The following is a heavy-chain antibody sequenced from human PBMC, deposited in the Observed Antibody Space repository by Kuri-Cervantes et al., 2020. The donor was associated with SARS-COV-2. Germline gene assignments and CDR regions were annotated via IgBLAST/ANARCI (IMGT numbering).Heavy chain of an antibody. J-gene: IGHJ3*02. CDR1: GFTFSSYS. CDR2: ISSSSSYI. CDR3: ARVSSSSSPAFDI. D-gene: IGHD6-6*01. Sequence: GGSLRLSCAASGFTFSSYSMDWVRQAPGKGLEWVSSISSSSSYIYYADSVKGRFTISRDNAKNSLYLQMNSLRAEDTAAYYCARVSSSSSPAFDIWGQGTMVTVSS. V-gene: IGHV3-21*01.